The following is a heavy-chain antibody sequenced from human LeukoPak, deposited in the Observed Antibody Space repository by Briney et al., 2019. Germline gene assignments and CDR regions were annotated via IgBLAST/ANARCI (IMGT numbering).Heavy chain of an antibody. CDR1: GGSISSHY. Sequence: SETLSLTCTVSGGSISSHYWSWIRQPPGKGLEWIGYIYYSGSTNYNPSLKSRVTISVDTSKNQFSLKLSSVTAADTAVYYCARGDDIGQCDYWGQGTLVTVSS. J-gene: IGHJ4*02. D-gene: IGHD3-10*01. CDR3: ARGDDIGQCDY. V-gene: IGHV4-59*11. CDR2: IYYSGST.